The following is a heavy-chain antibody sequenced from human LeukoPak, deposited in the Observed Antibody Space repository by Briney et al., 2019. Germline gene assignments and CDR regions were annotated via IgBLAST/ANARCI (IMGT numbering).Heavy chain of an antibody. CDR3: SRGGISSYGSLFDY. CDR2: ISGSGTII. CDR1: GFTFSSYE. J-gene: IGHJ4*02. D-gene: IGHD3-10*01. Sequence: GGSLRLSCAASGFTFSSYEMNWVRQAPGKGLEWVSYISGSGTIIEYADSVKGRLTISRDDAKNSLYLQMSSLRAEDTALYFCSRGGISSYGSLFDYWGRGTLVIVS. V-gene: IGHV3-48*03.